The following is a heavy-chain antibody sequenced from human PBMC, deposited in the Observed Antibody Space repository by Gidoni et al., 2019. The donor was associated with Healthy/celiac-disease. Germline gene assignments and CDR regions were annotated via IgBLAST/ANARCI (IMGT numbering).Heavy chain of an antibody. D-gene: IGHD3-22*01. J-gene: IGHJ6*02. CDR1: GGSISSYY. V-gene: IGHV4-59*01. CDR2: IYYSGST. Sequence: QVQLQESGPGLVKPSETLSLPCTVSGGSISSYYWSWIRQPPGKGLEWIGYIYYSGSTNYNPSLKSRVTISVDTSKNQFSLKLSSVTAADTAVYYCARDLIVENYYYYGMDVWGQGTTVTVSS. CDR3: ARDLIVENYYYYGMDV.